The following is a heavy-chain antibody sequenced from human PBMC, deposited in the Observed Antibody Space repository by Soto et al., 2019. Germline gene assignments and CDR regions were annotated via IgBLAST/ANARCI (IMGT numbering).Heavy chain of an antibody. CDR1: GGSFSDYSWN. CDR2: ISGSGGST. V-gene: IGHV3-23*01. D-gene: IGHD3-10*01. Sequence: PSETLSLTCAVYGGSFSDYSWNWNWIRQPPGKGLEWVSAISGSGGSTYYADSVKGRFTISRDNSKNTLYLQMNSLRAEDTAVYYCAKDPRMVRGVIIGPDIWGQGTMVT. J-gene: IGHJ3*02. CDR3: AKDPRMVRGVIIGPDI.